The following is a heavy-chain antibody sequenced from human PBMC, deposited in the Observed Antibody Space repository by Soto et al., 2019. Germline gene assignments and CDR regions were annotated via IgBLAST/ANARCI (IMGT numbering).Heavy chain of an antibody. CDR3: ARDEEQLARGWFDP. J-gene: IGHJ5*02. Sequence: ASVKVSCKASGYTFTSYGISWVRQAPGQGLEWMGWISAYNGNTNYAQKLQGRVTMTTDTSTSTVYMELRSLRSDDTAVYYCARDEEQLARGWFDPWGQGTLVTVSS. CDR2: ISAYNGNT. V-gene: IGHV1-18*04. D-gene: IGHD6-13*01. CDR1: GYTFTSYG.